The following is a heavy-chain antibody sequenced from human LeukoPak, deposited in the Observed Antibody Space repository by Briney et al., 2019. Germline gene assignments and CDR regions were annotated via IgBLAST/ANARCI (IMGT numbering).Heavy chain of an antibody. D-gene: IGHD6-19*01. Sequence: GGSLRLSCVASGYTLSSYSMTWVRQAPGKGLEWVSYISGSSSIIHYADSVKGRFTISRDNAKNSLHLQMNSLRDEDTAVYYCAREAGYSSGWFGYWGQGTLVTVSS. CDR2: ISGSSSII. J-gene: IGHJ4*02. CDR1: GYTLSSYS. V-gene: IGHV3-48*02. CDR3: AREAGYSSGWFGY.